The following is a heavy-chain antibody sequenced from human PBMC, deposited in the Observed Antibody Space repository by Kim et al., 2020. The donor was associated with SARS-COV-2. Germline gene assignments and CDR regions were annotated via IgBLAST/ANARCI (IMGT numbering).Heavy chain of an antibody. CDR1: GFTFSSYA. CDR2: ISYDGSNK. D-gene: IGHD1-26*01. CDR3: ARTESGSYRDAFDI. V-gene: IGHV3-30*04. J-gene: IGHJ3*02. Sequence: GGSLRLSCAASGFTFSSYAMHWVRQAPGKGLEWVAVISYDGSNKYYADSVKGRFTISRDNSKNTLYLQMNSLRAEDTAVYYCARTESGSYRDAFDIWGQGTMVTVSS.